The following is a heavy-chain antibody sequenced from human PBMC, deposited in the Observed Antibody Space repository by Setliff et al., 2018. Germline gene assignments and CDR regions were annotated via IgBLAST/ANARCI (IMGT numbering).Heavy chain of an antibody. Sequence: GASVKVSCKASGYTFTGPYMHWVRQAPGQGLEWMGWINPDTGYSKYAQKFQGRVTLTRDTSLTTAYMELRSLTSDDTAVYYCATQTAAYYFDYWGQGALVTV. CDR2: INPDTGYS. V-gene: IGHV1-2*02. CDR1: GYTFTGPY. J-gene: IGHJ4*02. D-gene: IGHD6-13*01. CDR3: ATQTAAYYFDY.